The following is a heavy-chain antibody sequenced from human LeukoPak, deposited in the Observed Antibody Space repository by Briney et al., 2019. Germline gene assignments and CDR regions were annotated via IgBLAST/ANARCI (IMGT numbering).Heavy chain of an antibody. CDR1: GGSISSSSYY. CDR3: ARQWYSSSWYSFDY. CDR2: IYYSGST. J-gene: IGHJ4*02. Sequence: SETLSLTCTVSGGSISSSSYYWGWIRQPPGKGLEWIGSIYYSGSTNYNPSLKSRVTISVDTSKNQFSLKLSSVTAADTAVYYCARQWYSSSWYSFDYWGQGTLVTVSS. V-gene: IGHV4-39*01. D-gene: IGHD6-13*01.